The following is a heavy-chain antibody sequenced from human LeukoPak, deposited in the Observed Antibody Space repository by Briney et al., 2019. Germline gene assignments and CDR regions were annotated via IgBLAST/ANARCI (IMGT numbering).Heavy chain of an antibody. Sequence: PGGSLRLSCAASGLTFSDYAMHWVRQAPDKGLEWVAVISYDGSNQYYADSVKGRFIISRDNSKNTLYLQMNSLRTEDTALFYCAKDMGIAVAGTIDYWGQGTLVTVSS. CDR1: GLTFSDYA. J-gene: IGHJ4*02. CDR2: ISYDGSNQ. CDR3: AKDMGIAVAGTIDY. V-gene: IGHV3-30*04. D-gene: IGHD6-19*01.